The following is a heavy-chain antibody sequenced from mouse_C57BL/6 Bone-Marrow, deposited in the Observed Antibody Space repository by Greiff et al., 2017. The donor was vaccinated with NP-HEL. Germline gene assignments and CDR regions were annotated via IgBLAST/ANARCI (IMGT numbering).Heavy chain of an antibody. CDR1: GYTFTSYG. D-gene: IGHD1-1*01. CDR3: ARFRTTVVANAMDY. CDR2: IYPRSGNT. Sequence: VQGVESGAELARPGASVKLSCKASGYTFTSYGISWVKQRTGQGLEWIGEIYPRSGNTYYNEKFKGKATLTADKSSSTAYMELRSLTSEDSAVYFCARFRTTVVANAMDYWGQGTSVTVSS. J-gene: IGHJ4*01. V-gene: IGHV1-81*01.